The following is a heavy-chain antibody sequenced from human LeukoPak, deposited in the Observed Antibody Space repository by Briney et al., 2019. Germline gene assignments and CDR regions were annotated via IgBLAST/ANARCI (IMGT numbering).Heavy chain of an antibody. J-gene: IGHJ3*02. CDR3: ARESYYDNAFDI. CDR1: GGSLSNYS. CDR2: IYTTGSR. V-gene: IGHV4-4*07. Sequence: SETLSLTCTVPGGSLSNYSRCWIRQPAGKGLEWVGRIYTTGSRNYNPSLTSRVTMSVDMSKNQFSLKLSSVTAADTAVYYCARESYYDNAFDIWGQGTMVTVSA. D-gene: IGHD3-22*01.